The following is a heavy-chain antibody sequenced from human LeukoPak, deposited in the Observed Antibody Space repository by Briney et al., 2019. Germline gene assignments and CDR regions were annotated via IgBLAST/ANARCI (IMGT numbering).Heavy chain of an antibody. CDR3: ARGPQYCTNGVCPFDY. Sequence: SSETLSLTCAVYGGSFSGYYWSWIRQPPGKGLEWIGEINHSGSTNYNPSLKSRVTISVDTSKNQFSLKLSSVTAADTAVYYCARGPQYCTNGVCPFDYWGPGTLVTVSS. V-gene: IGHV4-34*01. D-gene: IGHD2-8*01. CDR2: INHSGST. J-gene: IGHJ4*02. CDR1: GGSFSGYY.